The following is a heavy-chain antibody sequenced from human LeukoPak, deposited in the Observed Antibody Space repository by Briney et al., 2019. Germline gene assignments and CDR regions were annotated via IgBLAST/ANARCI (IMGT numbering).Heavy chain of an antibody. Sequence: PGGSLRLSCAASGFTFSSYAMSWVRQAPGKGLEWVSATSGSGGSTYYAVSVKGRFTISRDNSKNTLYLQMNSLRAEDTAVYYSAKTKGINDYWGQGTLVTVSS. CDR2: TSGSGGST. D-gene: IGHD2-15*01. CDR3: AKTKGINDY. J-gene: IGHJ4*02. CDR1: GFTFSSYA. V-gene: IGHV3-23*01.